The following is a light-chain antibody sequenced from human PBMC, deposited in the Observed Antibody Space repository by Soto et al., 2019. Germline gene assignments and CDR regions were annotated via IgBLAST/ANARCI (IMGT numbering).Light chain of an antibody. CDR3: LQTTSFPCT. V-gene: IGKV1-12*01. J-gene: IGKJ1*01. CDR1: QDVGNW. Sequence: DIQMTQSPSSVSASVGDRVSITCRASQDVGNWLAWYQQKPGKAPKHLISSSSSLQSGVPYRLSGSGSGTDFTLMISSLQPEDCAIYWCLQTTSFPCTFGQGTKVEIK. CDR2: SSS.